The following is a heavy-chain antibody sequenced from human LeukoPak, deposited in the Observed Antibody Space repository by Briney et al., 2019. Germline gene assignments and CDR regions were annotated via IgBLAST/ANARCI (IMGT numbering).Heavy chain of an antibody. CDR2: IYYSGST. CDR3: ARCAGPEDWLFWFDP. CDR1: GGSISSHY. Sequence: SETLSLTCTVSGGSISSHYWSWIRQPPGKGLEWIGYIYYSGSTNYNPSLKSRVTISVDTSKNQFSLKLSSVTAADTAVYYCARCAGPEDWLFWFDPWGQGTLVTVSS. D-gene: IGHD3/OR15-3a*01. J-gene: IGHJ5*02. V-gene: IGHV4-59*11.